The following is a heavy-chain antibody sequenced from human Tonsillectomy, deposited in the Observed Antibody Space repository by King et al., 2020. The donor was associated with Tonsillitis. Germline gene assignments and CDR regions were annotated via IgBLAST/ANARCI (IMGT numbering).Heavy chain of an antibody. Sequence: VQLVESGGGLVQPGGSLRLACAASGFIVSSKYMSWVRQAPGKGLEWVSVIYSGGSTYYADSVKGRFTISRDNSKNTLYLQMNSLRAEDTAVYYCARALGAADAYFDYWGQGTLVTVSS. CDR2: IYSGGST. CDR1: GFIVSSKY. D-gene: IGHD6-13*01. J-gene: IGHJ4*02. CDR3: ARALGAADAYFDY. V-gene: IGHV3-66*01.